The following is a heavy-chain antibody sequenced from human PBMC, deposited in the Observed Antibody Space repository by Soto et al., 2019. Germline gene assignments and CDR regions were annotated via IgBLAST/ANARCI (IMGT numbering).Heavy chain of an antibody. V-gene: IGHV6-1*01. D-gene: IGHD1-7*01. J-gene: IGHJ5*02. CDR2: TYYRSKWYN. CDR1: GDSVSSNSAA. Sequence: SQTLSLTCAISGDSVSSNSAAWNWIRQSPSRGLEWLGRTYYRSKWYNDYAVSVRSRITINPDTSKNQISLQLNSVTPEDTAVYSCARDLTGTTYNWFDPWGQGTLVTVSS. CDR3: ARDLTGTTYNWFDP.